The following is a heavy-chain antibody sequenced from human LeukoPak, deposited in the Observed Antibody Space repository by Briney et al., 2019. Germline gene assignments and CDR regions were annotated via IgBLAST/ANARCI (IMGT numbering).Heavy chain of an antibody. CDR2: IGDDGSTT. V-gene: IGHV3-74*01. Sequence: PGGSLRLSCAASGFTFSSYGMHWVRQAPGKGLVWVSRIGDDGSTTAYADSVKGRFTISRDNAKNTLYLQMNSLRAEDTAVYYCARASRGNWFDPWGQGTLATVSS. J-gene: IGHJ5*02. CDR3: ARASRGNWFDP. D-gene: IGHD3-10*01. CDR1: GFTFSSYG.